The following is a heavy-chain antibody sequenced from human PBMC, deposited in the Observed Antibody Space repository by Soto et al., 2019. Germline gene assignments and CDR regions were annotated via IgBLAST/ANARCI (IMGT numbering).Heavy chain of an antibody. J-gene: IGHJ3*02. V-gene: IGHV4-59*01. CDR3: ARVRTYCSGGSCYGDAFDI. CDR1: GGSISRYY. CDR2: IYYSGST. D-gene: IGHD2-15*01. Sequence: LSLTCTVSGGSISRYYWSRIRQPPGKRLEWIGYIYYSGSTNYNPSLKSRVTISVDTSKNQFSLKLSSVTAADTAVYYCARVRTYCSGGSCYGDAFDIWGQGTMFTVSS.